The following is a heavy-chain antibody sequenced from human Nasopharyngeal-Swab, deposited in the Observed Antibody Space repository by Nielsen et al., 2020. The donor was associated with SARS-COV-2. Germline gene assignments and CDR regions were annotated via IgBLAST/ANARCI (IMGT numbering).Heavy chain of an antibody. V-gene: IGHV3-48*03. CDR1: GFTFSSYE. J-gene: IGHJ3*02. Sequence: GGSLRLSCAASGFTFSSYEMNWVRQAPGKGLEWVSYISSSGSTIFYADSVKGRFTISRDNAKNSLYLQINSLRAADTAVYYCAREERITMIVVVIPGAFDIWGQGTMVTVSS. CDR3: AREERITMIVVVIPGAFDI. D-gene: IGHD3-22*01. CDR2: ISSSGSTI.